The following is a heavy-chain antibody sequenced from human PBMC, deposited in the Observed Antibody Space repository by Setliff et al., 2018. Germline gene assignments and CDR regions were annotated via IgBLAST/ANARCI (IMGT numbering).Heavy chain of an antibody. J-gene: IGHJ4*02. CDR1: GFTFSSYS. V-gene: IGHV3-21*01. CDR3: ARGSSDGYNSFDY. D-gene: IGHD5-12*01. CDR2: ISSSSSYI. Sequence: GGSLRLSCAASGFTFSSYSMNWVRQAPGKGLEWVSSISSSSSYIYYADSVKGRSTISRDNAKNSLYLQMNSLRAEDTAVYYCARGSSDGYNSFDYWGQGTLVTVSS.